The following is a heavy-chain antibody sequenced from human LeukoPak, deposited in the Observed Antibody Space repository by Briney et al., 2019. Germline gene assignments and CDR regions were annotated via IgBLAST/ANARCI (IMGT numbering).Heavy chain of an antibody. CDR1: GFTVSSNY. CDR2: IYSGGST. CDR3: ARYGGVDYYYGMDV. J-gene: IGHJ6*02. V-gene: IGHV3-66*01. D-gene: IGHD3-16*01. Sequence: GGSLRLSCAASGFTVSSNYMSWVRQAPGKGLEWVSVIYSGGSTYYADSVKGRFTISRDNSKNTLYLQMNSLRAEDTAVYYCARYGGVDYYYGMDVWGQGTTVTVSS.